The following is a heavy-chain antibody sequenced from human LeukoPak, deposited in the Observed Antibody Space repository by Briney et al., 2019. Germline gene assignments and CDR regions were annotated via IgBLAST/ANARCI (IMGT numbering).Heavy chain of an antibody. J-gene: IGHJ4*02. CDR1: GFTFSGYS. CDR3: ARRRYSGSSQHFDY. V-gene: IGHV3-21*01. Sequence: KAGGSLRLSCAASGFTFSGYSMNWVRQAPGKGLEWVSSISSSSIYIYYADSLKGRFTISRDNAKNSLYLQMNSLRAEDTAAYYCARRRYSGSSQHFDYWGQGTLVTVSS. CDR2: ISSSSIYI. D-gene: IGHD1-26*01.